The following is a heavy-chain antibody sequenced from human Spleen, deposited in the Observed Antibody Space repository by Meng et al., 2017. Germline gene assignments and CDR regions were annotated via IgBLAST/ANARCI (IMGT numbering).Heavy chain of an antibody. CDR3: ARGAVVATTYYFEY. Sequence: VRLVQSGTGVKKPGSSVKVSCKASGGTFSSDAISWVRQAPGRGLEWMGGIIPIFGTTNYAQKFQGRVTIIADESTSTAYMELSGLRSEDTALYYCARGAVVATTYYFEYWGQGSLVTVSS. CDR1: GGTFSSDA. D-gene: IGHD2-15*01. J-gene: IGHJ4*02. V-gene: IGHV1-69*01. CDR2: IIPIFGTT.